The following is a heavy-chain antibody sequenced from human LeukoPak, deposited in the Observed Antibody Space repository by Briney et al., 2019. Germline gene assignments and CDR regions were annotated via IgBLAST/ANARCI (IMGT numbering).Heavy chain of an antibody. V-gene: IGHV3-53*05. D-gene: IGHD6-13*01. CDR1: GFNVSNNH. Sequence: GGTLRLSCAASGFNVSNNHMIWVRRAPGKGPEWVSVRYTGGTTYYADSVKGRFSISRDIYKNTVYLHMNSPKPGDTAVYLIAAGQTLWYYFDFWGHGTPVAVSS. CDR3: AAGQTLWYYFDF. CDR2: RYTGGTT. J-gene: IGHJ4*01.